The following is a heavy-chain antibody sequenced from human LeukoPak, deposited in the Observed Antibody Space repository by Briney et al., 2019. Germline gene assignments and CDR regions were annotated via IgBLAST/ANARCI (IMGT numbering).Heavy chain of an antibody. V-gene: IGHV1-69*01. CDR2: IIPIFGTA. CDR3: ASSAVHGDAFDI. D-gene: IGHD6-25*01. J-gene: IGHJ3*02. Sequence: SVKVSCKASGGTFNSYAISWVRQAPGQGLEWMGGIIPIFGTANYAQKFQGRVTITADESTSTAYMELSSLRSEDTAVYYCASSAVHGDAFDIWGQGTTVTVSS. CDR1: GGTFNSYA.